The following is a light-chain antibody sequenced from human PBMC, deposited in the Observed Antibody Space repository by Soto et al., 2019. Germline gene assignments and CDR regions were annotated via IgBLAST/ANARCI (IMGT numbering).Light chain of an antibody. CDR1: SSNIGSNT. CDR2: SNN. J-gene: IGLJ2*01. CDR3: AAWDDSLNGLVV. Sequence: QSVLTQPPSASGTPGQRVTISCSGSSSNIGSNTVNWYQQLPGTAPKLLIYSNNQRPSGVPDRFSGSKSGTSASLAISGLQSEDEADYYCAAWDDSLNGLVVFGGGTQL. V-gene: IGLV1-44*01.